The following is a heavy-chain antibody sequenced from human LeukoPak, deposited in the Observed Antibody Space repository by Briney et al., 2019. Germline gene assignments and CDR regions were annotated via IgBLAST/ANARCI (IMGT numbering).Heavy chain of an antibody. D-gene: IGHD3-16*01. J-gene: IGHJ6*02. CDR1: GFTFSTFS. Sequence: PGGSLRLSCVTAGFTFSTFSMNWVRQAPGKGLEWVSSISSSSTYINYADSVKGRCTISRDDAKNSLNRQMNSLRAEDTAVYYCARDLKVVVDGLGDYFYAGMHVWGQGTTVTVSS. CDR2: ISSSSTYI. V-gene: IGHV3-21*01. CDR3: ARDLKVVVDGLGDYFYAGMHV.